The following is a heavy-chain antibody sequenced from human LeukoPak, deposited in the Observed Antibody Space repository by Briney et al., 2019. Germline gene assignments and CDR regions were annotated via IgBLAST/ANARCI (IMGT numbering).Heavy chain of an antibody. CDR3: VRGPEYYYDSSSGNY. D-gene: IGHD3-22*01. CDR2: IYTGGTI. Sequence: GSLRLSCAASGFTVSSNYMIWLRQAPGKGLEWVSVIYTGGTINYADSVKGRFTISRDNSKNTLYLQMNSLRAEDTAVYYCVRGPEYYYDSSSGNYWGQGTLVTVSS. V-gene: IGHV3-53*01. CDR1: GFTVSSNY. J-gene: IGHJ4*02.